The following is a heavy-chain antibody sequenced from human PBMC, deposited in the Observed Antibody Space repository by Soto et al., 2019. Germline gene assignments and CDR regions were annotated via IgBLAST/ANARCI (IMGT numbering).Heavy chain of an antibody. Sequence: PGESLKISCKGSGYSFSGYWITWVRQKPGKGLEWMGRIDPSDSQTYYSPSFRGHVTISATKSITTVFLQWSSLRASDTAMYYCARQIYDSDTGPNFQYYFDSWGQGTPVTVSS. CDR3: ARQIYDSDTGPNFQYYFDS. CDR1: GYSFSGYW. D-gene: IGHD3-22*01. V-gene: IGHV5-10-1*01. J-gene: IGHJ4*02. CDR2: IDPSDSQT.